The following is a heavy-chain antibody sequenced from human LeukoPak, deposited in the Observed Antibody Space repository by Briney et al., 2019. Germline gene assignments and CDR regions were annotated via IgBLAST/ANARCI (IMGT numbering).Heavy chain of an antibody. CDR3: ARLYESSGYYYETN. Sequence: PSETPSLTCAVSGGSFSGYYWSWLRQPPGKRLEWIGEINHSGSTNYHPHLTSRVTISVDKAQIQFYLKLSSLTAADTAVYYCARLYESSGYYYETNWGQGTLVTVSS. D-gene: IGHD3-22*01. CDR2: INHSGST. V-gene: IGHV4-34*01. J-gene: IGHJ4*02. CDR1: GGSFSGYY.